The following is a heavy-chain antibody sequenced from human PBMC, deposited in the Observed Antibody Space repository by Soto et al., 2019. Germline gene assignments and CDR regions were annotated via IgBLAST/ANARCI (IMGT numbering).Heavy chain of an antibody. V-gene: IGHV3-21*01. CDR1: GFTFSSYS. CDR2: ISSSSSYI. Sequence: PGGSLRLSCAASGFTFSSYSMNWVRQAPGKGREWVSSISSSSSYIYYADSVKGRFTISRDNAKNSLYLQMNSLRAEDTAVYYWARDFVAANYYYYYGRDVWGQGTTVTAP. CDR3: ARDFVAANYYYYYGRDV. J-gene: IGHJ6*02. D-gene: IGHD6-6*01.